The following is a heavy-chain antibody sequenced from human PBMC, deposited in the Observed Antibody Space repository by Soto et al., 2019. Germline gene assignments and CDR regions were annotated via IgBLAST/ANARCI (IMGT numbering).Heavy chain of an antibody. J-gene: IGHJ5*02. D-gene: IGHD6-6*01. CDR3: ARGWRQLVPNWFDP. V-gene: IGHV4-59*01. CDR1: GGSISSYY. Sequence: SETLSLTCTVSGGSISSYYWSWIRQPPGKGLEWIGYIYYSGITNYNPSLKSRVTISVDTSKNQFSLKLSSVTAADTAVYYCARGWRQLVPNWFDPWGQGTLVTVS. CDR2: IYYSGIT.